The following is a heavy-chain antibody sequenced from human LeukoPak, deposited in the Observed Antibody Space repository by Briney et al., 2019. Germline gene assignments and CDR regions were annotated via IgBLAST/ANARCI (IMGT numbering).Heavy chain of an antibody. V-gene: IGHV1-69*04. J-gene: IGHJ6*03. CDR2: IIPILGIA. Sequence: GASVKVSCKASGYTFTGYYMHWVRQAPGQGLEWMGRIIPILGIANYAQKFQGRVTITADKSTSTAYMELSSLRSEDTAVYYCAKAQLGLTGPPRVGGMDVWGKGTTVTVSS. CDR1: GYTFTGYY. CDR3: AKAQLGLTGPPRVGGMDV. D-gene: IGHD1-14*01.